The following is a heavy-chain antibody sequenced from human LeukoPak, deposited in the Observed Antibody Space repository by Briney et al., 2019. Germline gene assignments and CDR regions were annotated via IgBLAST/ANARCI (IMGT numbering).Heavy chain of an antibody. D-gene: IGHD6-19*01. CDR1: GFTFTNAW. V-gene: IGHV3-15*01. CDR3: TTDPPSVAGWRDY. CDR2: IKSKPDGGTT. Sequence: PGGSLRLSCAASGFTFTNAWMNWVRQAPGKRLEWVGRIKSKPDGGTTDYAAPVKGRFAISRDDSKDTLYLQMNSLKTEDTAVYYCTTDPPSVAGWRDYWGQGTLVTVSS. J-gene: IGHJ4*02.